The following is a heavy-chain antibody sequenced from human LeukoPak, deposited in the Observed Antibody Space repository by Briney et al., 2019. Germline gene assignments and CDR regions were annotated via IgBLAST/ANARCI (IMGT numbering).Heavy chain of an antibody. CDR1: GDSISSSSYY. D-gene: IGHD2-15*01. CDR3: ARLSGEIIVVGAGIDS. J-gene: IGHJ4*02. V-gene: IGHV4-39*07. Sequence: PSETLSLTCTVSGDSISSSSYYWGWIRQPPGKGLEWIGSIYYSGSTYYNPSLKSRVTISVDTSKNQVSLKLVSVTAADTAVYYCARLSGEIIVVGAGIDSWGQGTLVLVSS. CDR2: IYYSGST.